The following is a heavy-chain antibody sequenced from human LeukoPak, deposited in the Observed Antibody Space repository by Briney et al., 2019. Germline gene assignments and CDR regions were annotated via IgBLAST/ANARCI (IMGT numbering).Heavy chain of an antibody. V-gene: IGHV4-30-4*08. CDR1: GDSISSANYH. CDR2: IYYSGST. D-gene: IGHD6-13*01. Sequence: SETLSLTCTVSGDSISSANYHWSWIRQPPGKGLEWIGYIYYSGSTYYNPSLKSRVTISVDTSKNQFSLKLSSVTAADTAVYYCARQVRAAAGPFDYWGQGTLVTVSS. J-gene: IGHJ4*02. CDR3: ARQVRAAAGPFDY.